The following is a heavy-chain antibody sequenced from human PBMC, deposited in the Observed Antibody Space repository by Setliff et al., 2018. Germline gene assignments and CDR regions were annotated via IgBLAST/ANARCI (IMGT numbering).Heavy chain of an antibody. D-gene: IGHD3-9*01. CDR2: IKQDGSEK. J-gene: IGHJ5*02. CDR1: GFTFSRYW. Sequence: GGSLRLSCAASGFTFSRYWMSWVRQAPGKGLEWVANIKQDGSEKDYVDSVKGRLTCARDNAEKSLYLQMNSVRAEDTAVYYCARDTVIRYCDWLLQHPTHNWFDPWGQGTLVTVSS. V-gene: IGHV3-7*01. CDR3: ARDTVIRYCDWLLQHPTHNWFDP.